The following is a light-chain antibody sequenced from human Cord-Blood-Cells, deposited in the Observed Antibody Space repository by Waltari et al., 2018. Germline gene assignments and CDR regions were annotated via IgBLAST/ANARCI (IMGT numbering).Light chain of an antibody. CDR3: QQRSNWPPT. Sequence: EIVLTQSPATLSLSPVERATLSCRASQSVSSYLAWYQQEPGQAPRLLIYDASNRATGIPARFSGSGSGTDFTLTISSLEPEDFAVYYCQQRSNWPPTFGQGTKVEIK. CDR1: QSVSSY. CDR2: DAS. J-gene: IGKJ1*01. V-gene: IGKV3-11*01.